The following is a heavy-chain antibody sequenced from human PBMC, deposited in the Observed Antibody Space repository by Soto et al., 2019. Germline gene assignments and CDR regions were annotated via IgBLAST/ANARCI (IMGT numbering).Heavy chain of an antibody. V-gene: IGHV4-31*03. J-gene: IGHJ5*02. CDR1: GGAISRGDYY. D-gene: IGHD3-22*01. CDR2: IYFSGTT. CDR3: ARRDRSGLSYWLDT. Sequence: QVQLQESVPGLVKPSHTLSLTCTVSGGAISRGDYYWSGIRQHPGKGLEWIGTIYFSGTTYYNPSLKSRVTMSVDTSKNQFSLNLSSVTAADPAVYYCARRDRSGLSYWLDTWGQGTLVTVS.